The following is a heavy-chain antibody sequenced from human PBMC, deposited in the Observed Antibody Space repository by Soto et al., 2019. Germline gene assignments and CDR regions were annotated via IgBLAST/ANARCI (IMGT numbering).Heavy chain of an antibody. Sequence: SETLSLTCTVSGGSVSSGSYYWSWIRQPPGKGLEWIGYIYYSGSTNYNPSLKSRVTISVDTSKNQFSLKLSSVTAADTAVYYCARGLSYDFWSGYLIWFDPWGQGTLVTVSS. V-gene: IGHV4-61*01. J-gene: IGHJ5*02. D-gene: IGHD3-3*01. CDR3: ARGLSYDFWSGYLIWFDP. CDR1: GGSVSSGSYY. CDR2: IYYSGST.